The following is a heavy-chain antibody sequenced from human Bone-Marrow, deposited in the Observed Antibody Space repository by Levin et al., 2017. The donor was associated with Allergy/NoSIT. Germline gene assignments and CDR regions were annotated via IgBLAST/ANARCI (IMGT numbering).Heavy chain of an antibody. CDR3: ARAGYDFWSGPAPHFDY. V-gene: IGHV4-30-4*01. CDR1: GGSISSGDYY. J-gene: IGHJ4*01. D-gene: IGHD3-3*01. Sequence: SETLSLTCTVSGGSISSGDYYWSWIRQPPGKGLEWIGYIYYSGSTYYNPSLKSRVTISVDTSKNQFSLKLSSVTAADTAVYYCARAGYDFWSGPAPHFDYWGQEPWSPSPQ. CDR2: IYYSGST.